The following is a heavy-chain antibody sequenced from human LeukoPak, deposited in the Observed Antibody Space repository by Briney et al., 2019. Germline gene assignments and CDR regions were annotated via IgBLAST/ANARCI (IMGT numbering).Heavy chain of an antibody. CDR1: GYTFTSYD. D-gene: IGHD6-13*01. CDR3: ASALKRGSAGTLIDF. V-gene: IGHV1-8*01. J-gene: IGHJ4*02. CDR2: MNPNSGNT. Sequence: ASVKVSCKASGYTFTSYDINWVRQATGQGLEWMGWMNPNSGNTGYAQKFQGRVTMTRNTSISTAYMELSSLESEDTAVYYCASALKRGSAGTLIDFWGQGTLVTVSS.